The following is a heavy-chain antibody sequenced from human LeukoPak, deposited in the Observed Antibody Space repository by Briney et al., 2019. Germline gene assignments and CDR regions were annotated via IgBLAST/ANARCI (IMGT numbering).Heavy chain of an antibody. J-gene: IGHJ4*02. V-gene: IGHV3-33*06. D-gene: IGHD3-22*01. Sequence: GGSLRLSCAASGFTFSSYGMHWVRQAPGKGLEWVAVIWYDGSNKYYADSVKGRFTISRDNSKNTLYLQMSSLRAEDTAVYYCAKDLYYDSSGPFDYWGQGTLVTVSS. CDR1: GFTFSSYG. CDR3: AKDLYYDSSGPFDY. CDR2: IWYDGSNK.